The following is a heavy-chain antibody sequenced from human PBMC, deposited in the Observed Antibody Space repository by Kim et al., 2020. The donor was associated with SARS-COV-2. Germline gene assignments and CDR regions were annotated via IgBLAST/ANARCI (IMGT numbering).Heavy chain of an antibody. D-gene: IGHD1-20*01. CDR2: K. J-gene: IGHJ4*02. Sequence: KDSADSVKGRFAISRDNSKNTVYLQMNSLRGEDTAVYYCARDINWRHFDYWGQGTLVTVSS. V-gene: IGHV3-30*09. CDR3: ARDINWRHFDY.